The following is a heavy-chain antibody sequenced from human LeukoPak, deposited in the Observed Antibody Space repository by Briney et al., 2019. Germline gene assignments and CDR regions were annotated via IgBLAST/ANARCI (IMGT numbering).Heavy chain of an antibody. J-gene: IGHJ3*02. CDR1: GGSFGGYY. CDR3: ARAGGVVHPFDI. CDR2: INHSGST. Sequence: SETLSLTCAVYGGSFGGYYWSWIRQPPGKGLEWIGEINHSGSTNYNPSLKSRVTISVDTSKNQFSLKLSSVTAADTAVYYCARAGGVVHPFDIWGQGTMVTVSS. D-gene: IGHD2-8*01. V-gene: IGHV4-34*01.